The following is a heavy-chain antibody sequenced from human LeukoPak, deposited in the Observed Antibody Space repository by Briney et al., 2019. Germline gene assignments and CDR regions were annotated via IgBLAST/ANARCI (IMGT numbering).Heavy chain of an antibody. CDR3: ARGGDKTYYGMDA. CDR2: IKQDGSEK. Sequence: PGGSLRLSCAASGFTLRSFWMSWVRQAPGKGLEGVANIKQDGSEKYYVDSVKGRFTISRDNAKNSVYLQMNSLRAEDTAVYYCARGGDKTYYGMDAWGQGTTVTVSS. V-gene: IGHV3-7*01. J-gene: IGHJ6*02. D-gene: IGHD2-15*01. CDR1: GFTLRSFW.